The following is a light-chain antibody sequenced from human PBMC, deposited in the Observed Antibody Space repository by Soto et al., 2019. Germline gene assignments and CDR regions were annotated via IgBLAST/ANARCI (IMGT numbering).Light chain of an antibody. CDR2: AAS. J-gene: IGKJ2*01. V-gene: IGKV1-39*01. Sequence: DIQMTQSPSSLSASVGDRVTITCRASQTISSYLTWYQQKPGKAPKLLIYAASSLQSGVPSRFSGSGSGTDFTLTISRLQAEDVATYYWQQSHSIPYTFGQGTKLEIK. CDR1: QTISSY. CDR3: QQSHSIPYT.